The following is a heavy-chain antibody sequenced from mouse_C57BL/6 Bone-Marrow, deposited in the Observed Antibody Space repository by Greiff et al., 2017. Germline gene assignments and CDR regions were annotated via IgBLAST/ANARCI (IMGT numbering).Heavy chain of an antibody. J-gene: IGHJ4*01. CDR1: GYTFTSYW. CDR3: ASYGNYVGYYAMDY. Sequence: QVQLQQPGAELVKPGASVKLSCKASGYTFTSYWMHWVKQRLGQGLEWIGMIHPNSGSTNYNEKFKSQATLTVDKSSSTAYMQLSSLTSEDSAVYYGASYGNYVGYYAMDYWGQGTSVTVSS. CDR2: IHPNSGST. V-gene: IGHV1-64*01. D-gene: IGHD2-1*01.